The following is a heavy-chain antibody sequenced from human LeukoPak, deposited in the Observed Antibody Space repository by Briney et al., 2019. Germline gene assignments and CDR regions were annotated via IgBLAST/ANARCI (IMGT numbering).Heavy chain of an antibody. CDR1: GFTVSSNY. V-gene: IGHV3-69-1*01. Sequence: PGGSLRLSCAASGFTVSSNYMSWVRQAPGKGLEWVSYISSSSTIYYADSVKGRFTISRDNAKNSLYLQMNSLRAEDTAVYYCARGPGQFYSQAYWGQGTLVTVSS. CDR3: ARGPGQFYSQAY. J-gene: IGHJ4*02. D-gene: IGHD4-11*01. CDR2: ISSSSTI.